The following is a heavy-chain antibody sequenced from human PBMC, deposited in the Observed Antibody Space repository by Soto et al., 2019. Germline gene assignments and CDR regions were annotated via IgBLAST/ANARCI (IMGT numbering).Heavy chain of an antibody. CDR1: GFTFTSFG. CDR2: INSGGSVI. Sequence: EVQLVESGGGLVQPGGSLRLSCAASGFTFTSFGMTWVRQAPGRGLEWVSHINSGGSVILYADSVKGRVTISRDNSKNLLYLEMNSLGADDTAVYLCARDDDGTYEFDYWGQGTLVSVSS. CDR3: ARDDDGTYEFDY. V-gene: IGHV3-48*04. J-gene: IGHJ4*02. D-gene: IGHD3-22*01.